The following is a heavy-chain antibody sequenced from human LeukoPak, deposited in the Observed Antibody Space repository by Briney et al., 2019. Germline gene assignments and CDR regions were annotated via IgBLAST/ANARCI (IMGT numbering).Heavy chain of an antibody. V-gene: IGHV1-18*01. CDR3: ARGGSSGWRTPNDDY. J-gene: IGHJ4*02. Sequence: GASVKVSCKASGYTFTSYGISWVRQAPGQGLEWMGWSSAYNGNTNYAQKFQGRVTMTTDTSTSTAYIELKSLRSDDTAVYYCARGGSSGWRTPNDDYSGQGTLVTVSS. D-gene: IGHD6-19*01. CDR1: GYTFTSYG. CDR2: SSAYNGNT.